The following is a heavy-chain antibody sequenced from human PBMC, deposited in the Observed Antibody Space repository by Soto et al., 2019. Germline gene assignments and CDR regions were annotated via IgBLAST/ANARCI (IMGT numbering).Heavy chain of an antibody. D-gene: IGHD3-10*01. Sequence: ASVKVSCQASGYTFTNYVISWVRQAPGQGLEWMGWISAYNGNTKYAQKLQGRVTMTTDTSTSTAYMELRSLRSDDTAVYYCARGVGSGSYYNQYNWFDPWGQGTLVTVSS. CDR3: ARGVGSGSYYNQYNWFDP. J-gene: IGHJ5*02. V-gene: IGHV1-18*01. CDR1: GYTFTNYV. CDR2: ISAYNGNT.